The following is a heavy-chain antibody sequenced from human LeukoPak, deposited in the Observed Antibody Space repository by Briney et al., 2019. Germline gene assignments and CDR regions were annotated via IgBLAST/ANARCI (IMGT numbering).Heavy chain of an antibody. D-gene: IGHD3-10*01. J-gene: IGHJ3*02. CDR1: AFTLSKYW. CDR3: AREPSSGPDI. Sequence: PGGSLRLSCAASAFTLSKYWMSWVRQAPGKGLERVANIKADGGEKHYVDSVKGRFTISRDNAKNSLYLQMNSLRAEDTAVYYCAREPSSGPDIWGQGTMVTVSS. CDR2: IKADGGEK. V-gene: IGHV3-7*01.